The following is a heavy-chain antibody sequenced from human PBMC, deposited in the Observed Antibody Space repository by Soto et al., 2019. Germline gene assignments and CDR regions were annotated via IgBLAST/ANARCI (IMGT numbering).Heavy chain of an antibody. J-gene: IGHJ5*02. CDR1: GGSISSGGYS. CDR2: IYHSGST. V-gene: IGHV4-30-2*01. Sequence: LSLTCAVSGGSISSGGYSWSWIRQPPGKGLEWIGYIYHSGSTYYNPSLKSRVTISVDRSKNQFSLKLSSVTAADTDVYYCDRGKVATRYYWFEPWGQGTLVTVSS. D-gene: IGHD5-12*01. CDR3: DRGKVATRYYWFEP.